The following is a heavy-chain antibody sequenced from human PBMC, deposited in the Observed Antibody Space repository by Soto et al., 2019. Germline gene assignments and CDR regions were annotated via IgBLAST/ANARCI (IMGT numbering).Heavy chain of an antibody. CDR1: GYTFTSYG. CDR3: ARDRGSSSWHPNYFDY. V-gene: IGHV1-18*01. CDR2: ISAYNGNT. Sequence: QVQLVQSGAEVKKPGASVKVSCKASGYTFTSYGISWVRQAPGQGLEWMGWISAYNGNTNYAQKLQGRVTMTTDTSTGTAYLEPRSLRSDDTAGYYCARDRGSSSWHPNYFDYWGQGTLVTVSS. D-gene: IGHD6-13*01. J-gene: IGHJ4*02.